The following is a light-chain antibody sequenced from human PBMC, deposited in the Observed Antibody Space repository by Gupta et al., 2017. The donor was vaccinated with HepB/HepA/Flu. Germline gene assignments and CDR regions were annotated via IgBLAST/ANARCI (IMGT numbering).Light chain of an antibody. V-gene: IGLV2-14*01. CDR2: DVS. Sequence: QSALTQPASVSGSPGQSSTISGTGTSSDVGGYHYVSWYQQHPGKAPKLMIYDVSNRPSGVSNRFSGSKSGNTASLTISGLQAEDEADYYCSSYTSSSTLVFGGGTKLTVL. J-gene: IGLJ2*01. CDR3: SSYTSSSTLV. CDR1: SSDVGGYHY.